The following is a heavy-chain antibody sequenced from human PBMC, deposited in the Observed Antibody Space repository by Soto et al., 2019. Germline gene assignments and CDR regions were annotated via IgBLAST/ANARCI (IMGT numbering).Heavy chain of an antibody. D-gene: IGHD3-10*01. Sequence: EVQLVESGGGLVKPGGSLRLSCAASGVTFSKYGIHWVRQPPGKGLEWVSFISSRSTFIYYGNSVTGRITSSRDNAKNALYPQINRLRAQDTAVYYCPRETYGSTRHDYYYGMDVGGQGTTVTVSS. V-gene: IGHV3-21*01. CDR1: GVTFSKYG. J-gene: IGHJ6*02. CDR3: PRETYGSTRHDYYYGMDV. CDR2: ISSRSTFI.